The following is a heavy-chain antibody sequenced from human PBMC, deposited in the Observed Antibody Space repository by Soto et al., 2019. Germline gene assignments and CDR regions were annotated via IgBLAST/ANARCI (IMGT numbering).Heavy chain of an antibody. CDR2: ISGTSDAA. CDR3: GKYSGSSPVYNGMYL. Sequence: EVQLLESGGGLVQPGGSLRLSCAASGFPFSTSAMNWVRQAPGKGLEWVSIISGTSDAAHYAESVKGRFTSSRDNSKNPLYLQMNSLRAEDTAVYYCGKYSGSSPVYNGMYLWGQGTTVTVSS. V-gene: IGHV3-23*01. J-gene: IGHJ6*02. CDR1: GFPFSTSA. D-gene: IGHD1-26*01.